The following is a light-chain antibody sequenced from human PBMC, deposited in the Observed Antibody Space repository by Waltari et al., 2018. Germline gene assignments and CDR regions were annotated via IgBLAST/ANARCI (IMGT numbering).Light chain of an antibody. J-gene: IGKJ3*01. Sequence: DIQMTQSPSTVSASVGDRVTITCRASQSISRWLAWYQHKPGKAPKLLIHKASSLQSGVPARFSGSGSGTEFALNITSRQPDDFATYYCQRYNSFSALFTFGPGTQVDIK. CDR2: KAS. CDR3: QRYNSFSALFT. V-gene: IGKV1-5*03. CDR1: QSISRW.